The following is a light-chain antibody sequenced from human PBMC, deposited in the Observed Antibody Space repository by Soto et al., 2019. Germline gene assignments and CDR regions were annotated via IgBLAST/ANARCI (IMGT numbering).Light chain of an antibody. V-gene: IGKV1-5*03. CDR3: QQYDSDLWT. J-gene: IGKJ1*01. Sequence: DIQMTQSPSTLSASVGDRVTITCRASQSINRWLAWYQQKPGKAPKLLIYTTSVLERGVPSRFSGSGSGTEFTITNSSQQPDDFATYYCQQYDSDLWTFGQGTKVEIK. CDR2: TTS. CDR1: QSINRW.